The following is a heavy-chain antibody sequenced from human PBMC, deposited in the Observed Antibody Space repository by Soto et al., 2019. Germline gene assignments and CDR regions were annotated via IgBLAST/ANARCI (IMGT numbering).Heavy chain of an antibody. V-gene: IGHV1-18*01. CDR1: GYTFTSYG. Sequence: QVQLVQSGAEVKKPGASVKVSCKASGYTFTSYGISWVRQAPGQGLEWMGWISAYNGNTNYAQKLQGRVTMTTDTSTSTANMELRSRGPDDTDVYSCARGGGYSSGWYGRDWFDPWGQGTLIAVSS. CDR3: ARGGGYSSGWYGRDWFDP. D-gene: IGHD6-19*01. J-gene: IGHJ5*02. CDR2: ISAYNGNT.